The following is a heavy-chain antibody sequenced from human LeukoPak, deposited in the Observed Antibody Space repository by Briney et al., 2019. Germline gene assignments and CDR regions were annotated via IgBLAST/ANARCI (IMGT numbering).Heavy chain of an antibody. CDR3: ARVRDYYDSSGYYSDY. V-gene: IGHV1-18*01. J-gene: IGHJ4*02. Sequence: ASVKVSCKASGYTFTSYGISWVRQAPGQGLEWMGWISAYNGNTNYAQKLQGRVTMTTDTSTSTAYMELRSLRSDDTAVYYCARVRDYYDSSGYYSDYWGQGTLVTVSS. CDR1: GYTFTSYG. CDR2: ISAYNGNT. D-gene: IGHD3-22*01.